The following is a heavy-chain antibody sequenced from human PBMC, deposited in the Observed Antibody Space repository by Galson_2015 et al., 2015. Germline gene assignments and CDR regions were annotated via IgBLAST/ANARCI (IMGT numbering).Heavy chain of an antibody. D-gene: IGHD6-13*01. CDR2: IYYSGTT. Sequence: SETLSLTCTVSGGSISSYYWSWIRQPPGKGLEWIGYIYYSGTTDYNPSLKSRVTISVDTTKNQFSLKLSSVTAADAAVYYWARGIHSSSWFPFDSWGLGTLVTVSS. V-gene: IGHV4-59*01. J-gene: IGHJ4*02. CDR3: ARGIHSSSWFPFDS. CDR1: GGSISSYY.